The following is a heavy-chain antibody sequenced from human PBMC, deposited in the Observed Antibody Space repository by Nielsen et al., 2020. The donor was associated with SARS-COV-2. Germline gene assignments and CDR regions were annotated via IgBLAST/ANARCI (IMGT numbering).Heavy chain of an antibody. Sequence: GESLKISCAASGFTFSSYGMHWVRQAPGKGLEWVAVIWYDGSNKYYADSVKGRFTISRDNSKNSLYLQMNSLRTEDTALYYCAKDMFSSSWYYFDYWGQGTLVTVSS. CDR1: GFTFSSYG. CDR3: AKDMFSSSWYYFDY. CDR2: IWYDGSNK. D-gene: IGHD6-13*01. J-gene: IGHJ4*02. V-gene: IGHV3-33*03.